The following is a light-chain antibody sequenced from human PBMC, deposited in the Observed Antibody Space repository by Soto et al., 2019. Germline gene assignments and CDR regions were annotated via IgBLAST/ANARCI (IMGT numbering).Light chain of an antibody. Sequence: QSALTQPHSVSGSPGQSVTISCTGTSNDVGGYDYVSWYQQHPGKAPKLIIYDVSKRPSGVPDRFSGSKSGNTASLTISGLQAEDEADYYCCSYAGTYSYVFGTETKLTVL. CDR3: CSYAGTYSYV. CDR1: SNDVGGYDY. V-gene: IGLV2-11*01. CDR2: DVS. J-gene: IGLJ1*01.